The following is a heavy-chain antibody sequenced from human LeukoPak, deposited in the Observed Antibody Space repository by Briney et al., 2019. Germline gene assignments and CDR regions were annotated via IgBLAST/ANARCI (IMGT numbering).Heavy chain of an antibody. CDR2: IRGDGGGT. Sequence: GGSLRLSCAAAGFTFSTYAMTWVRQAPGEGLEWVSGIRGDGGGTYYADSAKGRFTISRDNSKNTLYLQMNSLRAEDTAVYYCARDGTLDYWGQGTLVTVSP. CDR3: ARDGTLDY. CDR1: GFTFSTYA. J-gene: IGHJ4*02. D-gene: IGHD1-14*01. V-gene: IGHV3-23*01.